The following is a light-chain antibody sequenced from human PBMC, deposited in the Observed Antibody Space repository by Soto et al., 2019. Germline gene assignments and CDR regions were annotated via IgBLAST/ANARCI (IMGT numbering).Light chain of an antibody. V-gene: IGKV3-15*01. CDR2: GAS. CDR1: QSISSD. Sequence: EIAMTQSPATLSVSPGESATLSCRASQSISSDLAWYQQKPGQAPRLLIYGASTRATGIPARFSGSGSGTEFTLTISSLQSEDFAVYYCQQYSYWPRTFGGGTKVDIK. CDR3: QQYSYWPRT. J-gene: IGKJ4*01.